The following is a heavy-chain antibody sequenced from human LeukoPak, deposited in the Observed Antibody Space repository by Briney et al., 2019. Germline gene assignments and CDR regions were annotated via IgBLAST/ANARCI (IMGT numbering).Heavy chain of an antibody. D-gene: IGHD1-1*01. CDR3: ARRVTTSGNFFDN. Sequence: SETLSLTCAVSGGSISSSSYYRGWIRQPPGKGLEWIGSIYYSGSTYYNPSLKSRVTISVDTSRNQFSLKLTSVTAADTAVYYCARRVTTSGNFFDNWGPGTLVTVS. J-gene: IGHJ4*02. CDR1: GGSISSSSYY. CDR2: IYYSGST. V-gene: IGHV4-39*01.